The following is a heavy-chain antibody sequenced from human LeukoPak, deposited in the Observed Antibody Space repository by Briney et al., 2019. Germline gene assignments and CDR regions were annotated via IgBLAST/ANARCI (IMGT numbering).Heavy chain of an antibody. D-gene: IGHD1-26*01. V-gene: IGHV1-69*13. CDR2: IIPIFGTA. J-gene: IGHJ6*02. CDR3: ARAAGGGV. CDR1: GYTFIGYY. Sequence: GASVKVSCKASGYTFIGYYMHWVRQAPGQGLEWMGGIIPIFGTANYAQKFQGRVTITADESTSTAYMELSSLRSEDTAVYYCARAAGGGVWGQGTTVTVSS.